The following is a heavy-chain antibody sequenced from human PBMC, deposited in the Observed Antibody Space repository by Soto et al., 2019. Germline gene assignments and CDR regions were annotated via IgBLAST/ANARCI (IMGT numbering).Heavy chain of an antibody. Sequence: GASVKVSCKASGYTFTGYYMHWVRQAPGQGLEWMGWINPNSGGTNYAQKFQGWVTMTRDTSISTAYMELSRLRSDDTAVYYCARGERSSSLYLGDYYYYYGMDVWGQGTTVTVSS. D-gene: IGHD6-13*01. CDR2: INPNSGGT. CDR1: GYTFTGYY. CDR3: ARGERSSSLYLGDYYYYYGMDV. J-gene: IGHJ6*02. V-gene: IGHV1-2*04.